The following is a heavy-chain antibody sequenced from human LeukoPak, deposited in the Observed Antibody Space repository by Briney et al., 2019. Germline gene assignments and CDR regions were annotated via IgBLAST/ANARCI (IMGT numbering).Heavy chain of an antibody. CDR1: GGSISSSSYY. D-gene: IGHD2-8*02. V-gene: IGHV4-39*01. Sequence: SETLSLTCTVSGGSISSSSYYWGWIRQPPGKGQEWIGSIYYSGSTYYNPSLKSRVTISVDTSKNQFSLKLSSVTAADTAVYYCARRTTRSTGRYFDYWGQGTLVTVSS. J-gene: IGHJ4*02. CDR2: IYYSGST. CDR3: ARRTTRSTGRYFDY.